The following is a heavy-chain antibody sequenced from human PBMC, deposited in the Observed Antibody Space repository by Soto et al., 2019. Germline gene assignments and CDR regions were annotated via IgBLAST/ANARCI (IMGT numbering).Heavy chain of an antibody. CDR2: VFYTGTT. J-gene: IGHJ4*02. V-gene: IGHV4-61*01. CDR3: ASDTGTSIHN. D-gene: IGHD2-21*01. CDR1: GGPVSTESYY. Sequence: SXTLSLTCNVSGGPVSTESYYWSWMRQPPGKGLEWIGYVFYTGTTNYNPSLKRRVTVSVDTSKNQFSLKLNSMTAADTAVYFCASDTGTSIHNWGPGILVTSPQ.